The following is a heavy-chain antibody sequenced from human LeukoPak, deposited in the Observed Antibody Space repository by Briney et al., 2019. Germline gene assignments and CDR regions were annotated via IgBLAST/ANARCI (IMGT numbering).Heavy chain of an antibody. Sequence: PGGSLRLSCAASGFTFSSYSMNWVRQAPGKGLEWVSSISSSSSYIYYADSVKGRFTISRDNAKNSLYLQMNSLRAEDTAVYYCLTIVETTIDGFDIWGQGAMVTVSS. D-gene: IGHD1-26*01. CDR2: ISSSSSYI. J-gene: IGHJ3*02. CDR1: GFTFSSYS. V-gene: IGHV3-21*01. CDR3: LTIVETTIDGFDI.